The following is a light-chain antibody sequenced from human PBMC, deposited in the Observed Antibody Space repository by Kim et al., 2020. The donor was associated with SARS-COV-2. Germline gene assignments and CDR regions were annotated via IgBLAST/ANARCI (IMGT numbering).Light chain of an antibody. CDR1: QSVMYSY. CDR2: GAS. J-gene: IGKJ4*01. CDR3: KQYGPSPLP. V-gene: IGKV3-20*01. Sequence: DIVLTQSPGTLSLSPGERTTLSCRASQSVMYSYLAWYQQKPGQTLRLLIFGASTRAIGIPDRFSGSGSGTDFTLTISRLEPDDFAVYYCKQYGPSPLPFGGGTKVDNK.